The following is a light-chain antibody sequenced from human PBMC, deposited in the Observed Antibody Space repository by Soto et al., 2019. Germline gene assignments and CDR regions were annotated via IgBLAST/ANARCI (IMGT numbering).Light chain of an antibody. J-gene: IGKJ1*01. Sequence: EIVLTQSPGTLSLSPGERATLSCRASQSVSSSYLAWYQQKPGRAPRLIIYDAITRATGVPVRFSGSGSGTEFTLTISRLEPEDFAVYYCQQYGSSPTFGQGTKVDIK. CDR3: QQYGSSPT. CDR2: DAI. V-gene: IGKV3-20*01. CDR1: QSVSSSY.